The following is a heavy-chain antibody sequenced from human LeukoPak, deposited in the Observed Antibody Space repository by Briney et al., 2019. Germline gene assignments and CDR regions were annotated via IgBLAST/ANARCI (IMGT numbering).Heavy chain of an antibody. CDR2: INHSGST. J-gene: IGHJ5*02. V-gene: IGHV4-34*01. Sequence: KASETLSLTCAVHGGSFSDYYWSWIRQPPGKGLEWIGEINHSGSTSYNPSLKSRVTISVDTSKIQFSLKLSSVTAADTAVYYCARAFHDSSGYYHRRRYWFDPWGQGTLVTVSS. D-gene: IGHD3-22*01. CDR3: ARAFHDSSGYYHRRRYWFDP. CDR1: GGSFSDYY.